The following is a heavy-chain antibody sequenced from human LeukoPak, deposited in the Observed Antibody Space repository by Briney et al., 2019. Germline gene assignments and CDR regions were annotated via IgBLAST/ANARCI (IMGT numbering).Heavy chain of an antibody. D-gene: IGHD4-17*01. CDR1: SESFSGYF. J-gene: IGHJ5*02. CDR3: ARDRRALTTVTTWFDP. CDR2: INYSGST. Sequence: PSETLSLTCAIYSESFSGYFWSWIRQPPGKGLEWIGEINYSGSTNYNPSLKSRVTISVDTSKNQFSLKLSSVTAADTAVYYCARDRRALTTVTTWFDPWGQGTLVTVSS. V-gene: IGHV4-34*01.